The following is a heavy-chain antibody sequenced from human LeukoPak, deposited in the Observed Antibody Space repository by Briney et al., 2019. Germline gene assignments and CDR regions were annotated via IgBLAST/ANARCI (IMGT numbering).Heavy chain of an antibody. CDR3: AKYGSKVFTPNFDY. CDR2: ITGSGGST. Sequence: GGSLRLSCAASGFTFANYAMSWVRQAPGKGLEWVSAITGSGGSTYYADSVKGRFTISRDYSKNTLYLQMNSLRAEDTAVYYCAKYGSKVFTPNFDYWGQGTLVTVSS. D-gene: IGHD4-23*01. J-gene: IGHJ4*02. V-gene: IGHV3-23*01. CDR1: GFTFANYA.